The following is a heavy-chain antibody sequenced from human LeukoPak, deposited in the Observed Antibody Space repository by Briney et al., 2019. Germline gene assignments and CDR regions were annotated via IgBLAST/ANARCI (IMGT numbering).Heavy chain of an antibody. CDR2: IYYSGST. V-gene: IGHV4-39*07. CDR1: GGSISSSSYY. J-gene: IGHJ4*02. D-gene: IGHD3-22*01. Sequence: SETLSLTCTVSGGSISSSSYYWGWIRQPPGKGLEWIGSIYYSGSTYYNPSLKSRVTISVDTSKNQFSLKLSSVTAADTAVYYCARPGSNDYYDSSAFDCWGQGTLVTVSS. CDR3: ARPGSNDYYDSSAFDC.